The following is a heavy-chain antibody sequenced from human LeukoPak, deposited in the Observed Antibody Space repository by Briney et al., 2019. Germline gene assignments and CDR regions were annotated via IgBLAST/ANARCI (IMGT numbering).Heavy chain of an antibody. CDR2: IYYSGST. D-gene: IGHD3-16*02. CDR3: ARPLSVTFGGVIDPWFDP. V-gene: IGHV4-30-2*03. J-gene: IGHJ5*02. Sequence: LRLSCAASGFTFSSCAMNWVRQPPGKGLEWIGSIYYSGSTYYSPSLKSRVTISLDTSKNQFSLKLSSVTAADTAVYYCARPLSVTFGGVIDPWFDPWGQGTLVTVSS. CDR1: GFTFSSCAMN.